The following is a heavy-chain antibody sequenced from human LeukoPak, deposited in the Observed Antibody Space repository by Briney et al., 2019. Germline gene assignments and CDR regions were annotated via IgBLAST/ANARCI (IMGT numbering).Heavy chain of an antibody. V-gene: IGHV3-23*01. J-gene: IGHJ5*01. D-gene: IGHD3-10*01. Sequence: GGSLRLSCAASGFTFSSYAMRRVRQAPGKGLEWVSAIGGSGVDTYYADSVKGRFTISRDNSKNTLYLQMNSLRAEDTAVYYCTRGTSRSGNYNFDSWGQGTLVTVSS. CDR2: IGGSGVDT. CDR3: TRGTSRSGNYNFDS. CDR1: GFTFSSYA.